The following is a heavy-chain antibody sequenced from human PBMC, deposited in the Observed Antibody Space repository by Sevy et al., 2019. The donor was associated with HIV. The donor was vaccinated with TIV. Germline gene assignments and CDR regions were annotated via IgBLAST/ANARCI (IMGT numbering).Heavy chain of an antibody. D-gene: IGHD3-22*01. CDR1: GFTFSSFG. CDR3: AGESYFYDTTTFPENDY. CDR2: ISHSTNTR. Sequence: GGSLRLSCAASGFTFSSFGMNWVRQAPGKGLEWISYISHSTNTRLYAASVTGRFSISRDNARNSLYLQMNSLRAEDTAVYYCAGESYFYDTTTFPENDYWGRGTLVTVSS. J-gene: IGHJ4*02. V-gene: IGHV3-48*01.